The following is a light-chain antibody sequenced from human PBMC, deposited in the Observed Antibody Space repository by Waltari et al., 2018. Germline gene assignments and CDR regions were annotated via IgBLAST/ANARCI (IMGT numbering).Light chain of an antibody. Sequence: QSVLTQLPSVSGAPGQIITISCTGSSSNIGAGYDVHWYQQLPGTAPKVLIYGNTNRPSGVPDRFSGSKSGTSASLAITGLQAEDEADYYCQSYDSGLSGSVFGGGTKVTVL. CDR3: QSYDSGLSGSV. J-gene: IGLJ2*01. V-gene: IGLV1-40*01. CDR2: GNT. CDR1: SSNIGAGYD.